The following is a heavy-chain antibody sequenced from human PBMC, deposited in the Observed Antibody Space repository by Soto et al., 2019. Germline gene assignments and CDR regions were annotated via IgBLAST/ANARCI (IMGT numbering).Heavy chain of an antibody. CDR3: VRGARLNCEY. J-gene: IGHJ4*02. CDR1: GFTFDDYG. Sequence: EVQLVESGGGVLRPGGSLRLSCAASGFTFDDYGMSCARQAPGKGLEWVSGVNWHGGSTGYADSVKGRFTFSRDNGKNCLYLQMTSMRAEDTAFYYCVRGARLNCEYWGQGTMVTVSS. V-gene: IGHV3-20*04. CDR2: VNWHGGST.